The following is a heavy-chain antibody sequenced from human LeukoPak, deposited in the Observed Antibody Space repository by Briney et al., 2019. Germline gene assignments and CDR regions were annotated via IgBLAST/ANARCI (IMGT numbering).Heavy chain of an antibody. Sequence: GGSLRLSCKASGFTVSNNYMNWVRQAPGKGLEWVALIYSVGTTNYADSVKGRFTISRDNSKNTLYLQMTNVRVEDTAVYYCAKKRGETGDYFDYWGQGTLVTVSS. CDR2: IYSVGTT. J-gene: IGHJ4*02. CDR1: GFTVSNNY. V-gene: IGHV3-53*01. CDR3: AKKRGETGDYFDY. D-gene: IGHD7-27*01.